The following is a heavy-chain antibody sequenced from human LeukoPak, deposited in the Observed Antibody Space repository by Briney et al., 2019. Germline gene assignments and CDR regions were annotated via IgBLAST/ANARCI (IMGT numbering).Heavy chain of an antibody. V-gene: IGHV1-2*02. CDR3: ASLTGLYYYYYYMDV. CDR2: INPNSGGT. J-gene: IGHJ6*03. D-gene: IGHD3-9*01. Sequence: ASVKVSCKASGYTFTGYYMHWVRQAPGQGLEWMGWINPNSGGTNYAQKFQGRVTMTRDTSISTAYMELSRLRSDDTAVYYCASLTGLYYYYYYMDVWGKGTTVTVSS. CDR1: GYTFTGYY.